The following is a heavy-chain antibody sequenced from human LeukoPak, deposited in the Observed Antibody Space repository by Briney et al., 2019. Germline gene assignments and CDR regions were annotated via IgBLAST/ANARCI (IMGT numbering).Heavy chain of an antibody. D-gene: IGHD3-9*01. J-gene: IGHJ4*02. V-gene: IGHV1-18*01. CDR1: GFTFTSYG. CDR2: ISAYNGNT. CDR3: ARDQAATNTQVRFCLD. Sequence: PGGSLRLSCGASGFTFTSYGISWVRQAPGQGLEWMGWISAYNGNTNFAQKLQGRVTMTTDTSTSTAYMDLRSLRSDDTAVYYCARDQAATNTQVRFCLDWGQGTLVTVSS.